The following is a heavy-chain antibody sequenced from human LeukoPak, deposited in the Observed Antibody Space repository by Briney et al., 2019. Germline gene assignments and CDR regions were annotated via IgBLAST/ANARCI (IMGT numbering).Heavy chain of an antibody. CDR1: GFTFSSYA. J-gene: IGHJ4*02. CDR2: ISYDGSNK. CDR3: ARPAGVLRYFDWLSE. Sequence: GGSLRLSCAASGFTFSSYAMHWVRQAPGKGLEWVAVISYDGSNKYYADSVKGRFTISRDNSKNTLYLQMNSLRAEDTAVYYCARPAGVLRYFDWLSEWGQGTLVTVSS. V-gene: IGHV3-30-3*01. D-gene: IGHD3-9*01.